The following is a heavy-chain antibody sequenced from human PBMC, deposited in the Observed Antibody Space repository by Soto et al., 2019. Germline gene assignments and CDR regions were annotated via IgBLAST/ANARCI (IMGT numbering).Heavy chain of an antibody. Sequence: EVQLLESGGGLVQPGGSLRLSCAASGFTFSSFTMSWVRQAPGKGLEWVSAISGGSDNTYYANSVRCRFTISRDNSKNTLYLQMNSLRAEDTAVYYCAKESPNLSAFVYLDYWGQGTLVTVSS. CDR1: GFTFSSFT. D-gene: IGHD1-26*01. V-gene: IGHV3-23*01. CDR2: ISGGSDNT. CDR3: AKESPNLSAFVYLDY. J-gene: IGHJ4*02.